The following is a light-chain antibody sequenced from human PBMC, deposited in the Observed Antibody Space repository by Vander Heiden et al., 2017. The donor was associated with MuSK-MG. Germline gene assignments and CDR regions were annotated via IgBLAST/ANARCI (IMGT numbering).Light chain of an antibody. CDR1: QSVSSS. CDR2: AAS. J-gene: IGKJ1*01. Sequence: DIQLTQSPTSLSASVGDRVTITCRASQSVSSSLNWYQQKLGKAPKLLIYAASTLQSGVPSRFSGSGSGTDFTLTISSLQPEDFAIYSCQQTYSTPRTFGQGTKVEIK. V-gene: IGKV1-39*01. CDR3: QQTYSTPRT.